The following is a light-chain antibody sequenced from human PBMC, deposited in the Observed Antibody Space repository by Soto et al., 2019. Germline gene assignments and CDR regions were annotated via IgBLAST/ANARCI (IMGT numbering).Light chain of an antibody. CDR3: QQYDNLPLT. Sequence: DIQMTQTPPSLSASVGDRVTITCQASHDISTNLNWYQQKPGKAPNLLISDASILEAGVPSRFSGNGSGTYLTLTINGLQPEDVATYFCQQYDNLPLTFGGGTKVDIK. CDR1: HDISTN. J-gene: IGKJ4*01. V-gene: IGKV1-33*01. CDR2: DAS.